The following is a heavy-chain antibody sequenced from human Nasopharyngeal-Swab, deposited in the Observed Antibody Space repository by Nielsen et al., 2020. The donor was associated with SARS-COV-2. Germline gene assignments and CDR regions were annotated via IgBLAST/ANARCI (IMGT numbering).Heavy chain of an antibody. V-gene: IGHV4-38-2*01. CDR3: ARIAVGSADYYYMDV. D-gene: IGHD6-19*01. J-gene: IGHJ6*03. Sequence: PETLSLTCAVSGYSLSSGYYWGWIRQSPGKGLEWIVAMFHRGSTYLNPSLKSRVTISIDTSNNQFSLELSSVTAADTAVYYCARIAVGSADYYYMDVWGKGTTVTVSS. CDR1: GYSLSSGYY. CDR2: MFHRGST.